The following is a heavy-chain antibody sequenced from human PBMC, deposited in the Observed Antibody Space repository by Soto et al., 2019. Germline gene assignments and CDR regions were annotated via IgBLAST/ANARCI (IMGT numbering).Heavy chain of an antibody. J-gene: IGHJ4*02. CDR3: DGQVASGY. D-gene: IGHD3-10*01. V-gene: IGHV3-30*03. CDR2: ISRDGSTM. Sequence: QVQRVESGGGVVQPGRSLRLSCAASGVTLSNFGMHWVRQAPGKGLEWVAVISRDGSTMFYADSVKGRFTICRDSSRNPLYLQLNSPSAEDLPVYHRDGQVASGYWGQGTLVTVSS. CDR1: GVTLSNFG.